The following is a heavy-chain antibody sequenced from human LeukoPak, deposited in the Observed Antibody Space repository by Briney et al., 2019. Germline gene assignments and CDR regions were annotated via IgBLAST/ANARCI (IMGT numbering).Heavy chain of an antibody. J-gene: IGHJ4*02. CDR1: GGSFSGYY. V-gene: IGHV4-34*01. CDR2: INHSRSN. CDR3: ARGGQWLVH. D-gene: IGHD6-19*01. Sequence: PSETLSLTCAVYGGSFSGYYWGWIRQPPGKGLEGIGEINHSRSNNYNPSLKSRVTISVDTSKNQFSLKLSSVTAADTAVYYCARGGQWLVHWGQGTLVTVSS.